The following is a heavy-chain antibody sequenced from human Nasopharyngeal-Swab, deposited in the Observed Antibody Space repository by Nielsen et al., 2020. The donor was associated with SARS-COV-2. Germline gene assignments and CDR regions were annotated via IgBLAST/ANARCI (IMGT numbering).Heavy chain of an antibody. CDR3: AKVVSELRYYFDY. J-gene: IGHJ4*02. CDR2: ISGRGGRT. Sequence: GGSLRLSCAASGFTFSSYAMSWVRQAPGKGLEWVSAISGRGGRTYYADSVKGRFTIARDNSKNTLYLQMNSLRAEDTAVYYCAKVVSELRYYFDYWGQGTLVTVSS. D-gene: IGHD1-7*01. CDR1: GFTFSSYA. V-gene: IGHV3-23*01.